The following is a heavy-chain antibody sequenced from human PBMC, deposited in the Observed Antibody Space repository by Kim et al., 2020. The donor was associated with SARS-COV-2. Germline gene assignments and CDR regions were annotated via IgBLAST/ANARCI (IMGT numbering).Heavy chain of an antibody. CDR2: IKQDGSEK. J-gene: IGHJ6*02. D-gene: IGHD2-15*01. CDR1: GFTFSSYW. Sequence: GGSLRLSCAASGFTFSSYWMSWVRQAPGKGLEWVANIKQDGSEKYYVDSVKGRFTISRDNAKNSLYLQMNSLRAEDTAVYYCARGHLRGYCSGGSCYSAYYYYDGMDVWGQGTTVTVSS. CDR3: ARGHLRGYCSGGSCYSAYYYYDGMDV. V-gene: IGHV3-7*01.